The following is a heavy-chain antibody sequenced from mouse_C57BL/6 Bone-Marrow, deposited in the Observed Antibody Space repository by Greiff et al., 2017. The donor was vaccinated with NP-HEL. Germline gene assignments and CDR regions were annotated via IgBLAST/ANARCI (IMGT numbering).Heavy chain of an antibody. CDR3: ARQGGDYYGSSYVRFAY. V-gene: IGHV5-9*01. CDR2: ISGGGGNT. D-gene: IGHD1-1*01. CDR1: GFTFSSYT. Sequence: EVMLVESGGGLVKPGGSLKLSCAASGFTFSSYTMSWVRQTPEKRLEWVATISGGGGNTYYPDSVKGRFTISRDNAKNTLYLQMSSLRSEDTALYYCARQGGDYYGSSYVRFAYWGQGTLVTVSA. J-gene: IGHJ3*01.